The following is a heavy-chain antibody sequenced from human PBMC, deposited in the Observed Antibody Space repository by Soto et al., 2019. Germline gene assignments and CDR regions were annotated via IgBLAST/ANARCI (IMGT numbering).Heavy chain of an antibody. J-gene: IGHJ3*02. V-gene: IGHV4-59*08. CDR3: ARVPRYSGYDFKQAFDI. CDR2: IYYSGST. D-gene: IGHD5-12*01. Sequence: SETLSLTCTVSGGSISSYYWSWIRQPPGKGLEWIGYIYYSGSTNYNPSLKSRVTISVDTSKNQFSLKLSSVTAADTAVYYCARVPRYSGYDFKQAFDIWGQGTMVTVSS. CDR1: GGSISSYY.